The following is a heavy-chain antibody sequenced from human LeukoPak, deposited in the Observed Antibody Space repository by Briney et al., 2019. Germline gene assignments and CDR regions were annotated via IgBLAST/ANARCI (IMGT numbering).Heavy chain of an antibody. V-gene: IGHV4-34*01. J-gene: IGHJ4*02. D-gene: IGHD4-11*01. Sequence: PSETLSLTCAVYGGSFSGYYWSWIRQPPGKELEWIGEINHSGSTNYNPSLKSRVTISVDTSKNQFSLKLSSVTAADTAVYYCARLGMTTVTSIDYWGQGTLVTVSS. CDR3: ARLGMTTVTSIDY. CDR1: GGSFSGYY. CDR2: INHSGST.